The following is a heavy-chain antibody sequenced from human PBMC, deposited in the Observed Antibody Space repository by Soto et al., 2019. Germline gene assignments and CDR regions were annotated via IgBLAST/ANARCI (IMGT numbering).Heavy chain of an antibody. CDR3: TRGYGDYVRDY. CDR1: GFTFSGSA. D-gene: IGHD4-17*01. Sequence: EVQLVESGGGLVQPGGSLKLSCAVSGFTFSGSAMHWVRQASGKGLEWVGRIRSKSNSYATAYAASVKGRFTISREDAKNTADLQMNSLKTEDTAVYYCTRGYGDYVRDYWGQGTLVTVSS. CDR2: IRSKSNSYAT. V-gene: IGHV3-73*01. J-gene: IGHJ4*02.